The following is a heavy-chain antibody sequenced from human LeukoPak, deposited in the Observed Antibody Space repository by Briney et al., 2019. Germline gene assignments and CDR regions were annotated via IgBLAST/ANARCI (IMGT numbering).Heavy chain of an antibody. D-gene: IGHD4-23*01. Sequence: ASVKVSCKASGYTFTSYYMHWVRQAPGQGLEWIGIINPSGGSTSYAQKFQGRVTMTRDMSTSTDYMELSRLRSEDTAVYYCARDNSVEDTAWWFDPWGQGTLVTVSS. V-gene: IGHV1-46*01. CDR1: GYTFTSYY. J-gene: IGHJ5*02. CDR2: INPSGGST. CDR3: ARDNSVEDTAWWFDP.